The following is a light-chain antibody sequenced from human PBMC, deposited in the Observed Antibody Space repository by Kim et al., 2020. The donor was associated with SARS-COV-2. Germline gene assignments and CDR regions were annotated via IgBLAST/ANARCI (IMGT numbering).Light chain of an antibody. CDR3: AEWDDSLYGRV. CDR1: PSNIRRYP. Sequence: GQRVTISCAGSPSNIRRYPVSAYQQVPGAEPKNLVYGDDQRPSGVPDRVSGSKSGNSASLAISVSQSEEEADYFWAEWDDSLYGRVFGGGTQLTVL. J-gene: IGLJ3*02. V-gene: IGLV1-44*01. CDR2: GDD.